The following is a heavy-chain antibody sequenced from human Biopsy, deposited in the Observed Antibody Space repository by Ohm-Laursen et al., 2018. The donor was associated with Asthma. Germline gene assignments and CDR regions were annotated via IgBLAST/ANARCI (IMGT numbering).Heavy chain of an antibody. CDR3: ARVQKSPGDRWFDP. Sequence: SVTVSCKASAYTFIGYHLHWVRQAPGEGLEWMGRINPNGGATIYAQKFQGRVSMTRDTSISTAYMELSRLTSDDTAVYYCARVQKSPGDRWFDPWGQGTLVTVSS. J-gene: IGHJ5*02. V-gene: IGHV1-2*06. CDR1: AYTFIGYH. D-gene: IGHD7-27*01. CDR2: INPNGGAT.